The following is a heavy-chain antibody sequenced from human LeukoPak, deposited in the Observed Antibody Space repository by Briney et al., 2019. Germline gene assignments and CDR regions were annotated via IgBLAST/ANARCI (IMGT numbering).Heavy chain of an antibody. Sequence: GGSLRLSCAASGFTFSSYSMNWVRQAPGKGLEWVSSISSSSSYIYYADSVKGRFTISRDNAKNSLYLQMNSLRAEDTAVYYCARDISDSVVVPAAGFDYWGQGTLVTVSS. CDR3: ARDISDSVVVPAAGFDY. J-gene: IGHJ4*02. V-gene: IGHV3-21*01. CDR2: ISSSSSYI. CDR1: GFTFSSYS. D-gene: IGHD2-2*01.